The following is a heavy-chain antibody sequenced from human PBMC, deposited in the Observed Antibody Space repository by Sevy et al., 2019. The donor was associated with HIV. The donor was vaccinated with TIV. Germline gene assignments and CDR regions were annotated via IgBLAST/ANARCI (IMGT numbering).Heavy chain of an antibody. D-gene: IGHD3-16*01. CDR2: IKQDGSEK. V-gene: IGHV3-7*01. CDR1: GFTFSSFW. J-gene: IGHJ4*02. CDR3: ATQANWALDY. Sequence: GGSLRLSCAVSGFTFSSFWMSWVRQAPGKGLEWVANIKQDGSEKYYVDSVKGRFTISRENAKNSLYLQMNSLRAEDAAMYYCATQANWALDYWGQGTLVTVSS.